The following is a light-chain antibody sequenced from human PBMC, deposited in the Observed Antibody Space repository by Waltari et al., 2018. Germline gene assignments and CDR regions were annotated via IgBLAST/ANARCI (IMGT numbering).Light chain of an antibody. CDR3: MQATQWPLT. J-gene: IGKJ1*01. CDR1: QSLVHSDGKTY. CDR2: KVF. Sequence: DVVMTQSPLSLPVTLGQPATISCRSSQSLVHSDGKTYLNWFQQRPGQSPRRLIYKVFNRDSGVPDRFSGSGSGTDFTLKVSRVEAEDVGTYYCMQATQWPLTFGQGTKVEIK. V-gene: IGKV2-30*02.